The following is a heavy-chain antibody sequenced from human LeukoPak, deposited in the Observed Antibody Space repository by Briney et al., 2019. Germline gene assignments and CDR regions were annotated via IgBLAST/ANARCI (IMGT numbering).Heavy chain of an antibody. CDR3: ARGPNSWSPMTTVTKVGNWFDP. CDR2: IGAYNGNT. J-gene: IGHJ5*02. Sequence: ASVTVSCKASGYTFTSYGISWVRQAPGQGLEWMGWIGAYNGNTNYAQKLQGRVTMITDTSTSTAYMELRSLRSDDTAVYYCARGPNSWSPMTTVTKVGNWFDPWGQGTLVTVSS. CDR1: GYTFTSYG. D-gene: IGHD4-11*01. V-gene: IGHV1-18*01.